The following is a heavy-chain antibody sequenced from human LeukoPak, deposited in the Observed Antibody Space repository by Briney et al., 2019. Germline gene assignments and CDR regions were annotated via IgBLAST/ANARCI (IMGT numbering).Heavy chain of an antibody. V-gene: IGHV3-7*01. CDR1: GFTFSSYW. CDR2: IKQDGSEK. J-gene: IGHJ4*02. D-gene: IGHD3-3*01. Sequence: GGSLRLSCAASGFTFSSYWMSWVRQAPGKGLEWVANIKQDGSEKYYVDSVKGRFTISRDNAKNSLYLQMNSLRAEDTAVYYCARDSGWGGYYMPLGPDYWGQGTLVTVSS. CDR3: ARDSGWGGYYMPLGPDY.